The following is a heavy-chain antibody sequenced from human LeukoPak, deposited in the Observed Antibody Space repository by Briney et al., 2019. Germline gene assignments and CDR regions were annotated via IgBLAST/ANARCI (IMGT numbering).Heavy chain of an antibody. V-gene: IGHV3-33*01. J-gene: IGHJ2*01. CDR2: IWYDGSNK. CDR3: ARDRQQMDREGYFDL. CDR1: GFTFSSYG. D-gene: IGHD6-13*01. Sequence: SGGSLRLSCAASGFTFSSYGIHWVRQAPGKGLEWVAVIWYDGSNKYYADSVKGRFTISRDNSKNTLYLQMNSLRADDTAVYYCARDRQQMDREGYFDLWGRGTLVTVSS.